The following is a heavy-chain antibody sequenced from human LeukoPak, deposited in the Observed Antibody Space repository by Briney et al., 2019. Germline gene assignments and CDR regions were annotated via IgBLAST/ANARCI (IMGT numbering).Heavy chain of an antibody. V-gene: IGHV3-23*01. J-gene: IGHJ4*02. Sequence: GGSLRLSCAASGFTFSSYAMSWVRQAPGKGLEWVSAISGSGDSPYYADSVKGRFTISRDNSKNTLYLQMNSLRAEDTAVYYCAKRDAVADFFDYWRQGPLVTVSS. D-gene: IGHD6-19*01. CDR3: AKRDAVADFFDY. CDR2: ISGSGDSP. CDR1: GFTFSSYA.